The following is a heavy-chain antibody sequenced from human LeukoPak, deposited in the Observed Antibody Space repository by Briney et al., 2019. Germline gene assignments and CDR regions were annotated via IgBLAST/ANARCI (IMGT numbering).Heavy chain of an antibody. J-gene: IGHJ5*01. D-gene: IGHD3-22*01. Sequence: GASVKVSCKASGYTFTRYHMHWVRQAPGQGLGWLGIISPSSGSTNYAQKFQGRVTMTRDTSTSTVYMELSSLRSEDTAVYYCARAWGSVHYLFVFWGQGTLVTVSS. CDR2: ISPSSGST. CDR3: ARAWGSVHYLFVF. V-gene: IGHV1-46*01. CDR1: GYTFTRYH.